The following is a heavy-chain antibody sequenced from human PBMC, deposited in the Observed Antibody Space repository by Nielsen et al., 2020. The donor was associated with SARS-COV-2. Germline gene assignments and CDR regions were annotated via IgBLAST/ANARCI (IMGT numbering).Heavy chain of an antibody. Sequence: GESLKISCVGSGFTFYTKPLSWVRKAPGKGLEWVSGISGSGDSRYYVDSVKGRFIISRDNSKNTLYLEMHRLRAEDTAVYFCATDFSADYWGQGTLVTVSS. D-gene: IGHD1-26*01. CDR3: ATDFSADY. CDR1: GFTFYTKP. V-gene: IGHV3-23*01. CDR2: ISGSGDSR. J-gene: IGHJ4*02.